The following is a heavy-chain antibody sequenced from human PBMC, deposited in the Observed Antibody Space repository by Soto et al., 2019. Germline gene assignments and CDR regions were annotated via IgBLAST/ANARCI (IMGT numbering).Heavy chain of an antibody. CDR3: ERGGQQMTPYALDV. Sequence: QVQLVESGGGVIQPGRSLRLSCAASGFTLRLYAMHWVRRAPGKGVEWVAQIWYDGSNIYYTDSVKGRFTVSRNDFKNTVFLQMDNLRAEDTDVYYCERGGQQMTPYALDVWGQGTTVIVSS. CDR2: IWYDGSNI. J-gene: IGHJ6*02. V-gene: IGHV3-33*08. CDR1: GFTLRLYA. D-gene: IGHD1-26*01.